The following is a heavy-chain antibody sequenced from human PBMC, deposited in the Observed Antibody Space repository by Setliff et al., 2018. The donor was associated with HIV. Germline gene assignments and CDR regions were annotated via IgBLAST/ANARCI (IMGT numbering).Heavy chain of an antibody. V-gene: IGHV4-4*02. CDR1: GGSVSSSNW. Sequence: PSETLSLTCAVSGGSVSSSNWWSWVRQPPGKGLEWIGEIYHTGNTNYNPSLKSRVTISVDKSKNQFSLKLSSVTAADTAVYYCARVQVGGYNFYFDYWGQGTLVTVSS. CDR3: ARVQVGGYNFYFDY. J-gene: IGHJ4*02. CDR2: IYHTGNT. D-gene: IGHD5-12*01.